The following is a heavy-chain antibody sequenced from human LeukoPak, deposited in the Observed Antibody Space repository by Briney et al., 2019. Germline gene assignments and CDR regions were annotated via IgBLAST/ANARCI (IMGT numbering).Heavy chain of an antibody. CDR2: IR. CDR3: ARDRYCSV. V-gene: IGHV3-30*02. Sequence: GGSLRLSCAASGFTFSYYGMHWVRQAPGKGLEWMAFIRYADSVKGRFTISRDNAKNSVFLQMNSLRDEDTAVYYCARDRYCSVWGHGTLVTVSS. CDR1: GFTFSYYG. J-gene: IGHJ4*01. D-gene: IGHD2-15*01.